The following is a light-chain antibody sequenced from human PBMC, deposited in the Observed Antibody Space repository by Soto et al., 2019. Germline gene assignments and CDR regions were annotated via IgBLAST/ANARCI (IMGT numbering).Light chain of an antibody. V-gene: IGKV2-30*01. CDR3: QQYGSSWWT. Sequence: DVVMTQSPLSLPVTLGQPASISCRSSQSLVYSDGNAYLHWFQQRPGQSPRRLIHKVSIRDSGVPDRFSGSGSGTDFTLTISRLEPEDFAVYYCQQYGSSWWTFGQGTKVDIK. CDR1: QSLVYSDGNAY. CDR2: KVS. J-gene: IGKJ1*01.